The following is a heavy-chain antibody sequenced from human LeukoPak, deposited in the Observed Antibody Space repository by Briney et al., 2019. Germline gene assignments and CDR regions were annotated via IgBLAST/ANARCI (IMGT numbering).Heavy chain of an antibody. CDR2: IYYSGST. J-gene: IGHJ4*02. V-gene: IGHV4-39*07. D-gene: IGHD3-10*01. CDR3: ARGPRVRGVPPPYIDY. CDR1: GGSISSSGYY. Sequence: SETLSLTCTVSGGSISSSGYYWGWIRQPPGKGLEWIGSIYYSGSTYYNPSLKSRVTISVDTSKNQFSLKLSSVTAADTAVYYCARGPRVRGVPPPYIDYWGQGTLVTVSS.